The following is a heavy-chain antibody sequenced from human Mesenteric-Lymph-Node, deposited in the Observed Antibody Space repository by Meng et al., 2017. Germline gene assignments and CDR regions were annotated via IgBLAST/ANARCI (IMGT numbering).Heavy chain of an antibody. CDR1: GFTFDDYA. Sequence: SLKISCAASGFTFDDYAMHWVRQAPGKGLEWVSGISWNSGSIGYADSVKGRFTISRDNAKNSLYLQMNSLRDEDMALYYCAKAMVRGVIGPFDIWGQGTMVTVSS. D-gene: IGHD3-10*01. J-gene: IGHJ3*02. V-gene: IGHV3-9*03. CDR2: ISWNSGSI. CDR3: AKAMVRGVIGPFDI.